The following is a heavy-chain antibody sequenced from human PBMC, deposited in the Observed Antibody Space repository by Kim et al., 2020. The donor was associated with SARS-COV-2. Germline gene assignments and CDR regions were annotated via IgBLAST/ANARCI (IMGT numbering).Heavy chain of an antibody. V-gene: IGHV3-33*01. CDR3: AREGYCSSTSCSHYYYGMDV. J-gene: IGHJ6*02. D-gene: IGHD2-2*01. Sequence: GGSLRLSCAASGFTFSSYGMHWVRQAPGKGLEWVAVIWYDGSNKYYADSVKGRFTISRDNSKNTLYLQMNSLRAEDTAVYYCAREGYCSSTSCSHYYYGMDVWGQGTTVTVSS. CDR1: GFTFSSYG. CDR2: IWYDGSNK.